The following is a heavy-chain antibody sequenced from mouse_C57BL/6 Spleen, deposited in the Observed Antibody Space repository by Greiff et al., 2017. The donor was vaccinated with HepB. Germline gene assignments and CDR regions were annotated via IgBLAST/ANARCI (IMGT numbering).Heavy chain of an antibody. J-gene: IGHJ3*01. CDR2: ISSGSSTI. V-gene: IGHV5-17*01. CDR3: ARPYYYDSSGFAY. CDR1: GFTFSDYG. Sequence: EVKLMESGGGLVKPGGSLKLSCAASGFTFSDYGMHWVRQAPEKGLEWVAYISSGSSTIYYADTVKGRFTISRDNAKNTLFLQMTSLRSEDTAMYYCARPYYYDSSGFAYWGQGTLVTVSA. D-gene: IGHD1-1*01.